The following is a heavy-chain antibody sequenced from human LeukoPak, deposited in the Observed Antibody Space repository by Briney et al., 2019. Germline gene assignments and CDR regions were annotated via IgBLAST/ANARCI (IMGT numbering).Heavy chain of an antibody. J-gene: IGHJ4*02. CDR3: ARGASNGGHRDFSFDY. Sequence: SETLSRTCAVYGGSFSGYYWSWIRQPPGKGLEWIGEINHSGSTNYNPSLKSRVTISVDTSKNQFSLKLSSVTAADTAVYYCARGASNGGHRDFSFDYWGQGTLVTVSS. V-gene: IGHV4-34*01. CDR2: INHSGST. CDR1: GGSFSGYY. D-gene: IGHD4-23*01.